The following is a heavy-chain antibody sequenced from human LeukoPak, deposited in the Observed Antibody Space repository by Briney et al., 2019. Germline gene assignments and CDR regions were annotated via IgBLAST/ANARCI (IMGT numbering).Heavy chain of an antibody. V-gene: IGHV3-20*04. J-gene: IGHJ3*02. CDR1: GFTFDDYG. CDR3: ARDQGPRGAYYYDSSGRNAFDI. Sequence: TGGSLRLSCAASGFTFDDYGMSWVRQAPGKGLEWVSGTNWNGGSTGYADSVKGRFTISRDNAKNSLYLQMNSLRAEDTALYYCARDQGPRGAYYYDSSGRNAFDIWGQGTMVTVSS. D-gene: IGHD3-22*01. CDR2: TNWNGGST.